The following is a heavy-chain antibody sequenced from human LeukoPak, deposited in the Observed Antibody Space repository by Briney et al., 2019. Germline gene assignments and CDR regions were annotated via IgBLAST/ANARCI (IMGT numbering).Heavy chain of an antibody. D-gene: IGHD5-18*01. V-gene: IGHV4-4*07. CDR3: ARSEDTAMGGYYYYYYYMDV. J-gene: IGHJ6*03. CDR2: IYTSENT. Sequence: SETLSLTCTVSGDSISSNYWSWIRQSAGKGLEWIGRIYTSENTIYNPSLKSRVTMSVDTSKNQFSLKVNSVTAADTAVYYCARSEDTAMGGYYYYYYYMDVWGKGTTVTVSS. CDR1: GDSISSNY.